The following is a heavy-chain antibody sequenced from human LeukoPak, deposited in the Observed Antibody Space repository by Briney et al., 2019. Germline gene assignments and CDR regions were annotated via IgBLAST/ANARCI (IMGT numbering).Heavy chain of an antibody. Sequence: PGGSLRLSCAASGFTFSSYEMNWVRQAPGKGLEWVSYISSSGSTTYYADSVKGRFTISRDSSKNTLYLQMNSLYYCAKDASSSWRWGAFDIWGQGTMVTVSS. CDR1: GFTFSSYE. CDR2: ISSSGSTT. CDR3: WRWGAFDI. D-gene: IGHD6-13*01. J-gene: IGHJ3*02. V-gene: IGHV3-48*03.